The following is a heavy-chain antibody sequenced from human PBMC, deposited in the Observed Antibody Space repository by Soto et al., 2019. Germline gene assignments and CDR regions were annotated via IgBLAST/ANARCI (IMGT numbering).Heavy chain of an antibody. V-gene: IGHV4-34*12. D-gene: IGHD2-2*01. CDR3: ARVGQPPSDY. CDR2: IIHTGST. Sequence: ETLSLTCAVSRGSFSGYYWSWVRQFPGKGLEWIGEIIHTGSTNYNPSLKSRVTMSIDTSKKEISLKLSSVTAADTAVYYCARVGQPPSDYWGQGTLVTVSS. J-gene: IGHJ4*02. CDR1: RGSFSGYY.